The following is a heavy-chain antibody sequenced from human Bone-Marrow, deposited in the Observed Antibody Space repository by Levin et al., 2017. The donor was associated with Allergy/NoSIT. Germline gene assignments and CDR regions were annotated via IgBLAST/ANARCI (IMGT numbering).Heavy chain of an antibody. Sequence: SETLSLKCSVSGASLTSDFWTWIRQPPGRGLEWIGYISFSGRPNYSPSLKSRATISLDTSKNQFSLTLGSVTAADTAVYFCARRVGNQINDFYHYYMDVWGKGTTVTVSS. V-gene: IGHV4-59*01. CDR1: GASLTSDF. CDR2: ISFSGRP. D-gene: IGHD1-14*01. CDR3: ARRVGNQINDFYHYYMDV. J-gene: IGHJ6*03.